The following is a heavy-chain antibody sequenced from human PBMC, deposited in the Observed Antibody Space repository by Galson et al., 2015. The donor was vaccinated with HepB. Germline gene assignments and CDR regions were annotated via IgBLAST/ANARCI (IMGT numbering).Heavy chain of an antibody. CDR2: VDPEDGET. V-gene: IGHV1-69-2*01. CDR3: ATIYGDGSYCSGGSCYRLPDY. D-gene: IGHD2-15*01. J-gene: IGHJ4*02. CDR1: GYTFTDYY. Sequence: VKVSCKVSGYTFTDYYMHWVQQAPGKGLEWMGLVDPEDGETIYAEKFLGRVTMTADTSTDTAYMELSSLRSEDTAVYYCATIYGDGSYCSGGSCYRLPDYWGQGTLVTVPS.